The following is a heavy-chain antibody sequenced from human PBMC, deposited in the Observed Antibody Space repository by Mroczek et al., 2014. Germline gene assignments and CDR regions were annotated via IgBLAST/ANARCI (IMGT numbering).Heavy chain of an antibody. Sequence: QVQLVQSGAEVKKPGASVKVSCKASGYTFTSYYMHWVRQAPGQGLEWMGIINPSGGSTSYAQKFQGRVTMTRDTSTSTVYMELSSLRSEDTAVYYCARGGDNIVATIRGYYYYYYMDVWGKGTHGHPSP. CDR1: GYTFTSYY. J-gene: IGHJ6*03. V-gene: IGHV1-46*03. CDR2: INPSGGST. CDR3: ARGGDNIVATIRGYYYYYYMDV. D-gene: IGHD5-12*01.